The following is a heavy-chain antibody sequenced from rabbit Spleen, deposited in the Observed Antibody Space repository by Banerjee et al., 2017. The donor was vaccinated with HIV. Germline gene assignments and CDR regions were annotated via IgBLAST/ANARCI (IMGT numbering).Heavy chain of an antibody. CDR3: ASGADYAYRGYDL. J-gene: IGHJ4*01. Sequence: QEQLVESGGGLVKPEGSLKLSCTASGFSFSNKAVMCWVRQAPGKGLEWIACINAGSSTFTYYATWAKGRFTISKTSSTTVTLQMTRLTAADTATYFCASGADYAYRGYDLWGPGTLVTVS. D-gene: IGHD7-1*01. V-gene: IGHV1S45*01. CDR2: INAGSSTFT. CDR1: GFSFSNKAV.